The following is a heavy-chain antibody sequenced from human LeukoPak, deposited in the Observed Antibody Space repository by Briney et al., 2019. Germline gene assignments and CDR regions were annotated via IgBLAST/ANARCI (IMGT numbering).Heavy chain of an antibody. Sequence: GGSLRLSWAASGFTFSSYAMSWVRQAAGRGREWVSGISGSGDNTYYADSVKGRFTISRDNSTNPLYVQVNSLGTEDTAAYSCATGSYYDSSGSFYFDYWGQGTLVTASS. CDR2: ISGSGDNT. D-gene: IGHD3-22*01. CDR3: ATGSYYDSSGSFYFDY. J-gene: IGHJ4*02. V-gene: IGHV3-23*01. CDR1: GFTFSSYA.